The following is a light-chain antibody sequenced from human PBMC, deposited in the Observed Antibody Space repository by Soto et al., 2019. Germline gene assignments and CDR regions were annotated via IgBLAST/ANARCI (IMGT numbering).Light chain of an antibody. Sequence: DIQMTQSPSSLSASVGDRVTITCRASQSISGYLNWYQQEPGKAPKLLIYSASSLQSGVPSRFSGGGSGTDFTLTISSLQPEDFATYYCQQCYSTPITFGQGTRLEIK. CDR3: QQCYSTPIT. CDR1: QSISGY. J-gene: IGKJ5*01. CDR2: SAS. V-gene: IGKV1-39*01.